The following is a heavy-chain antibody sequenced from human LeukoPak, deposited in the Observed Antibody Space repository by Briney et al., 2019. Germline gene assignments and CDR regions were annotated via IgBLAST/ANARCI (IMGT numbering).Heavy chain of an antibody. CDR3: AKDNGGHYYYGSGSYYSFDY. V-gene: IGHV3-23*01. Sequence: GGSLRLSCAASGFTFSSYAMSWVRQAPGKGLEWVSTISGSGGSTYYADSVKGRFTISRDSSKNTLYLQMNSLRAEDTAVYYCAKDNGGHYYYGSGSYYSFDYWGQGTLVTVSS. D-gene: IGHD3-10*01. CDR2: ISGSGGST. CDR1: GFTFSSYA. J-gene: IGHJ4*02.